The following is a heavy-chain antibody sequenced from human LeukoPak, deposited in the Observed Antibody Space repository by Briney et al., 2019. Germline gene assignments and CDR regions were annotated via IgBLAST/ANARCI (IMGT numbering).Heavy chain of an antibody. CDR3: ARVHTVTGTYFDS. CDR1: GDSMSGYS. V-gene: IGHV4-4*07. Sequence: SETLSLTCTISGDSMSGYSWSWLRQPAGKEFEWIGRIYTSYFTEYNLSLDGRVTMSIDTSKNQFSLMLDSVTAADTAIYYCARVHTVTGTYFDSWGQGALVTVSS. D-gene: IGHD3-10*01. CDR2: IYTSYFT. J-gene: IGHJ4*02.